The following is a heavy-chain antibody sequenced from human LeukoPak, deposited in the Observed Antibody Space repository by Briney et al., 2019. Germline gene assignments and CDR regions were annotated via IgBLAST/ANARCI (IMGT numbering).Heavy chain of an antibody. Sequence: GGSLRLSCAASGFTFSNYWMHWVRQAPGKGLVWVSRIHSDGSATYYADSVRGRFTISRDDAKNTLYLQMNSLRAEDTAVYYCATDDGGYRRAFDIWGQGTMVTVSS. J-gene: IGHJ3*02. CDR1: GFTFSNYW. V-gene: IGHV3-74*01. CDR3: ATDDGGYRRAFDI. CDR2: IHSDGSAT. D-gene: IGHD4-23*01.